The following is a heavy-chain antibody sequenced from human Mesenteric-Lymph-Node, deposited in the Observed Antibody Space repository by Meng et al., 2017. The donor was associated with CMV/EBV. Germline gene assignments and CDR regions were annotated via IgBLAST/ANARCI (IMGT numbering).Heavy chain of an antibody. D-gene: IGHD3-10*01. Sequence: QGQRQESGPGLVKPSQTLSLTCTVSGGSISSGDYYWSWIRQPPGKGLEWIGYIYYSGSTYYNPSLKSRVTISVDTSKNQFSLKLSSVTAADTAVYYCAREGSGSWFGAATFDYWGQGTLVTVSS. CDR1: GGSISSGDYY. V-gene: IGHV4-30-4*08. CDR3: AREGSGSWFGAATFDY. CDR2: IYYSGST. J-gene: IGHJ4*02.